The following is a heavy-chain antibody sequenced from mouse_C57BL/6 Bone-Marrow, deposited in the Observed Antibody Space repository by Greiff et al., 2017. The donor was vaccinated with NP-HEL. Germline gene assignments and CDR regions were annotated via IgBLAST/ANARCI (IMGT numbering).Heavy chain of an antibody. J-gene: IGHJ3*01. V-gene: IGHV2-6*01. Sequence: VQLVESGPGLVAPSQSLSLTCTVSGFSLTSYGVDWVRQSPGKGLEWLGVIWGVGSTNYNSALKSRLSISKDNSKSQVFLKMNSLQTDDTAMYYGAIYYGYDGAWFAYWGQGTLVTVSA. CDR1: GFSLTSYG. D-gene: IGHD2-2*01. CDR3: AIYYGYDGAWFAY. CDR2: IWGVGST.